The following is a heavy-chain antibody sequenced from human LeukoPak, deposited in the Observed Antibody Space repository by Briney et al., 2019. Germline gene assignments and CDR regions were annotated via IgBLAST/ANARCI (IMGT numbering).Heavy chain of an antibody. CDR3: TLGDIAVAT. D-gene: IGHD6-19*01. Sequence: PGGSLRLPCAASGYTFRGSAMHWVRRASGKGLEWVGRIRSKANSDATAYAASVKGKFTISRDDSKNTAYLQMNSLKTEDTAVYYCTLGDIAVATWGQGTLVTVSS. CDR2: IRSKANSDAT. J-gene: IGHJ4*02. CDR1: GYTFRGSA. V-gene: IGHV3-73*01.